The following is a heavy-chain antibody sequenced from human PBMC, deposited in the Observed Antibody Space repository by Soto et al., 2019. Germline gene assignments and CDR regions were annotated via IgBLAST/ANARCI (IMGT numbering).Heavy chain of an antibody. J-gene: IGHJ6*02. CDR3: AKSTGGTANGMGV. D-gene: IGHD2-8*02. Sequence: EVKVVESGGGLVQPGRSLRLSCAASGFSFDDYAMHWVRQAPGKGLEWVSGISWNSGTIGYADSVKGRFTISRDNAKNSLYLQMNSLRAEDTALYYCAKSTGGTANGMGVWGQGTTVTVSS. CDR2: ISWNSGTI. CDR1: GFSFDDYA. V-gene: IGHV3-9*01.